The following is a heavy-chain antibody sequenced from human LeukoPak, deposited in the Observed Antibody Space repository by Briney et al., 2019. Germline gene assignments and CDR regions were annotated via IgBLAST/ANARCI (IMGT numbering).Heavy chain of an antibody. J-gene: IGHJ4*02. V-gene: IGHV3-30*18. CDR3: AKDMGYYYGSGTYPPENDY. D-gene: IGHD3-10*01. CDR2: VSFEGSNK. Sequence: GRSLRLSCAASGFTFSRYGMHWVRQAPGKGLEWVAVVSFEGSNKYYADSVKGRFTISRDNSKNTLSLQMNSLRPEDTAVYYCAKDMGYYYGSGTYPPENDYWGQGTLDTVSS. CDR1: GFTFSRYG.